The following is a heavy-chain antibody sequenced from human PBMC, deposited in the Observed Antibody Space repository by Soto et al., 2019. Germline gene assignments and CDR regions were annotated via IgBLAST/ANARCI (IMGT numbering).Heavy chain of an antibody. D-gene: IGHD2-15*01. CDR3: AGAKAVVRAASGI. CDR1: GFTFRTSA. V-gene: IGHV3-23*01. J-gene: IGHJ3*02. Sequence: EVQLLASGGGLVQPGGSLRLSCIASGFTFRTSAMTWVRQAPGQGLEWVASISDNGGSRGGTYYAASVKGRVTISRDNSKDTLLLHRDSVSGAATDIYYCAGAKAVVRAASGIWGQGTKVSVSS. CDR2: ISDNGGSRGGT.